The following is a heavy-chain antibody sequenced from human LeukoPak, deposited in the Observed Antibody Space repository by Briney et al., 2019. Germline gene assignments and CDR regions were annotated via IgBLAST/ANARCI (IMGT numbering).Heavy chain of an antibody. CDR3: ARDIAVAGTSLFDY. CDR2: INHSGST. J-gene: IGHJ4*02. V-gene: IGHV4-34*01. D-gene: IGHD6-19*01. CDR1: GGSFSGYY. Sequence: SETLSLTCAVYGGSFSGYYWSWIRQPPGKGLEWIGEINHSGSTNYNPSLKSRVTISVDTSKNQFSLKLSSVTAADTAVYYCARDIAVAGTSLFDYWGQGTLVTVSS.